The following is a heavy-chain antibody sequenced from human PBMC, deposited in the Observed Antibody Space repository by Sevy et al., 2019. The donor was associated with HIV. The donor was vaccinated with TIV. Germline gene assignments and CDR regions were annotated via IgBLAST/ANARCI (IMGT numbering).Heavy chain of an antibody. Sequence: GGSLRLSCAASGFSFSTYAMTWARQAPGKGLEWVANIKSDGSDKYYVDSVKGRFTISRDNAKNSLYLQMNSLTAEDTAVYYCARYGGYIDHWGHGTLVTVS. CDR2: IKSDGSDK. CDR1: GFSFSTYA. J-gene: IGHJ4*01. D-gene: IGHD2-15*01. V-gene: IGHV3-7*01. CDR3: ARYGGYIDH.